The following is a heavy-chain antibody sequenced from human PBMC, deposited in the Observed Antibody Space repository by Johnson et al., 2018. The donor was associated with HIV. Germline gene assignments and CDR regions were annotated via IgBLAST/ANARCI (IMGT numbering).Heavy chain of an antibody. J-gene: IGHJ3*02. V-gene: IGHV3-9*01. CDR1: GFTFDDYA. CDR3: AKSNPMIVVVDAFDI. D-gene: IGHD3-22*01. CDR2: INSDGSST. Sequence: VQLVESGGGLVQPGRSLRLSCAASGFTFDDYAMHWVRQAPGKGLEWVSGINSDGSSTSYADSVKGRFTISRDNAKNTLYLQMNSLRAEDTAVYYWAKSNPMIVVVDAFDIWGQGTMVTVSS.